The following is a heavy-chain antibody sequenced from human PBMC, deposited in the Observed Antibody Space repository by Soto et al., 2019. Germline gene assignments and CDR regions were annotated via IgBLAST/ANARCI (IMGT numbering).Heavy chain of an antibody. J-gene: IGHJ6*02. CDR2: IRSSGTST. V-gene: IGHV3-11*01. CDR1: GFTFSDYY. D-gene: IGHD1-1*01. Sequence: QVQLVESGGGLVEPGGFLRLSCAASGFTFSDYYMNWIRQAPGKGLEWVSYIRSSGTSTYYADSVKGRFTISRDNAKNSLYLQMNSLRAEDTAVYYCAGSNNNAPGGLDVWCQGTTVTVSS. CDR3: AGSNNNAPGGLDV.